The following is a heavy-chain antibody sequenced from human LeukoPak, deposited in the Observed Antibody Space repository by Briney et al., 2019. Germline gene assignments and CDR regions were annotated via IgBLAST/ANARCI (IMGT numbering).Heavy chain of an antibody. CDR1: GHTFTDYY. J-gene: IGHJ4*02. CDR3: ARDKTSLYNGNYAF. Sequence: ASVKVSCKASGHTFTDYYIHWVRQAPGQGLEWMGWINPHSGGSNYARKFRGRVIMTRDTSITTAFLDFSSLRSDDTAIYYCARDKTSLYNGNYAFWGQGTLVTVSS. V-gene: IGHV1-2*02. D-gene: IGHD5-12*01. CDR2: INPHSGGS.